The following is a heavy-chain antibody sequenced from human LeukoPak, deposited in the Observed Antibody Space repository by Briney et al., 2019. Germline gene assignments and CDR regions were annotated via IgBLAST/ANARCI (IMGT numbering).Heavy chain of an antibody. D-gene: IGHD4-17*01. V-gene: IGHV4-31*03. CDR3: AREAPTDDAFDI. CDR1: GCSISSGGYY. J-gene: IGHJ3*02. CDR2: IYYSGST. Sequence: SETLSLTCTVSGCSISSGGYYWSWLRQHPGKGLEWIGYIYYSGSTYYNPSLKSRVTISVDTSKNQFSLKLSSVTAADTAVYYCAREAPTDDAFDIWGQGTMVTVSS.